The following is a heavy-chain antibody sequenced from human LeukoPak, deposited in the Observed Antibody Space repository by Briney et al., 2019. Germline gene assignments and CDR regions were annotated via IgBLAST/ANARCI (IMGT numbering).Heavy chain of an antibody. J-gene: IGHJ4*02. D-gene: IGHD2-8*02. CDR2: INPNSGGT. CDR3: ARGTGRGYNFGY. Sequence: ASVTVSCKASGYTFTGYYMHWLRQPPGQGLEWMGWINPNSGGTNYAQKFHGRVTMTRDTSISTAYMELGRLRSDDTAVYYCARGTGRGYNFGYWGQGTLVTVSS. CDR1: GYTFTGYY. V-gene: IGHV1-2*02.